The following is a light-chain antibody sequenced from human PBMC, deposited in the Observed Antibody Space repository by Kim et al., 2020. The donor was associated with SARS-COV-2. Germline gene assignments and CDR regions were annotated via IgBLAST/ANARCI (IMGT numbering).Light chain of an antibody. V-gene: IGKV3-11*01. CDR3: QQRSSWPRT. Sequence: LSPGERATPSCRASQSISSDLAWYQQKPGLPPRLLIYDASNGATGIPARFSGSGSGTDFTLTISSLEPEDFAVYYCQQRSSWPRTFGQGTKVEIK. CDR2: DAS. J-gene: IGKJ1*01. CDR1: QSISSD.